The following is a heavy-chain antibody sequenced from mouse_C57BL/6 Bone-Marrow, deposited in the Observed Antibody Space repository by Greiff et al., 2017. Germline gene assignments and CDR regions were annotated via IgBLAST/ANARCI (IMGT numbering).Heavy chain of an antibody. Sequence: EVHLVESGGDLVKPGGSLQLSCAASGFTFSSYGMSWVRQTPDKRLEWVATISSGGSYTYYPDSVKGRFTISRDNAKNTLYLQMSSLKSEDTAMYYCASPGGSSFAWFAYWGQGTLVTVSA. CDR2: ISSGGSYT. CDR3: ASPGGSSFAWFAY. D-gene: IGHD1-1*01. J-gene: IGHJ3*01. CDR1: GFTFSSYG. V-gene: IGHV5-6*01.